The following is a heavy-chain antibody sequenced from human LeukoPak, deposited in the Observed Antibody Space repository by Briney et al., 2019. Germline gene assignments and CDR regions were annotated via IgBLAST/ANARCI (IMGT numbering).Heavy chain of an antibody. V-gene: IGHV3-30*18. D-gene: IGHD3-22*01. CDR2: ISYDGSNK. Sequence: GGSLRLSCAASGFTFSSYGMHWVRQAPGKGLEWVAVISYDGSNKYYADSVKGRFTISRDNSKNTLYLQMNSLRAEDTAVYYCAKDLYYYDSSGYSGFDYWGQGTLVTVSS. J-gene: IGHJ4*02. CDR1: GFTFSSYG. CDR3: AKDLYYYDSSGYSGFDY.